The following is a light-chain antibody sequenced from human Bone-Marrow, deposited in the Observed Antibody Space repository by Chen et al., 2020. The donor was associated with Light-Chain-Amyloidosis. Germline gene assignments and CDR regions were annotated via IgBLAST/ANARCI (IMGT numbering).Light chain of an antibody. CDR3: SSYSSSSARV. CDR1: SSDVGGYNY. Sequence: QSALTHPASVAGSPGPSITISCTGTSSDVGGYNYVSWYQQYPDKAPKLMIYDVSNRPSRFSSRFSGSKSGNTASLTIAGLQAEDEADYYCSSYSSSSARVFGGGTKLTVL. J-gene: IGLJ3*02. V-gene: IGLV2-14*01. CDR2: DVS.